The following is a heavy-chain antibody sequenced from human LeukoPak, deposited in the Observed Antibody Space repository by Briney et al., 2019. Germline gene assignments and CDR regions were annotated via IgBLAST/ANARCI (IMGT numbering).Heavy chain of an antibody. Sequence: PGGSLLLSYAASGFTFSTYWMSWVRQAPGKGLEWVANIKQDGSGKYYVDSVKGRFTISRDNAKNSLYLQMSSLRAEDTAVYYCARDQYYWGQGALVTVSS. V-gene: IGHV3-7*01. CDR2: IKQDGSGK. CDR1: GFTFSTYW. J-gene: IGHJ4*02. CDR3: ARDQYY.